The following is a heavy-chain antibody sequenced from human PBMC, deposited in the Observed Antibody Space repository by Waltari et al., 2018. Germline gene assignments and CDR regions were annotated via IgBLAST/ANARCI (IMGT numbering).Heavy chain of an antibody. V-gene: IGHV1-46*01. Sequence: QDLLVQSGAEVKKPGASVKVSCKASGYTFTSYYMHWVRQAAGEGLEWMGMINPSGDSTNFAQKFQGRLTMTMDTSTSTVFMELTSLRSDDTAVYYCARARDDFWGNWFDPWGQGALVTVSS. D-gene: IGHD3-3*01. CDR1: GYTFTSYY. CDR3: ARARDDFWGNWFDP. CDR2: INPSGDST. J-gene: IGHJ5*02.